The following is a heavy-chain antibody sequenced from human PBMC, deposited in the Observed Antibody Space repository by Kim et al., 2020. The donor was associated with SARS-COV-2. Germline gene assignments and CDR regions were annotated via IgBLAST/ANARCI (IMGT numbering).Heavy chain of an antibody. Sequence: SETLSLTCTVSGGSISSGGYYWSWIRQHPGKGLEWIGYIYYSGSTYYNPSLKSRVTISVDTSKNQFSLKLSSVTAADTAVYYCARDWIVGAPRPANYYYYYGMDVWGQGTTVTVSS. J-gene: IGHJ6*02. CDR2: IYYSGST. CDR3: ARDWIVGAPRPANYYYYYGMDV. D-gene: IGHD1-26*01. V-gene: IGHV4-31*03. CDR1: GGSISSGGYY.